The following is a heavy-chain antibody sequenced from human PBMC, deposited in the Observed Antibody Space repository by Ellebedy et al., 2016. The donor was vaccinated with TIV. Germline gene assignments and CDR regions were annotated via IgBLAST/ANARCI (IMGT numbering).Heavy chain of an antibody. V-gene: IGHV3-33*08. CDR2: IWYDGSNK. D-gene: IGHD6-19*01. CDR3: ARDSAAVVTYFDY. Sequence: GESLKISCAASGFTFSSYGMHWVRQAPGKGLEWVAVIWYDGSNKYYADSVKGRFTISRDNSKNTLYLQMNSLRAEDTAVYYCARDSAAVVTYFDYWGQGTLVTVSS. J-gene: IGHJ4*02. CDR1: GFTFSSYG.